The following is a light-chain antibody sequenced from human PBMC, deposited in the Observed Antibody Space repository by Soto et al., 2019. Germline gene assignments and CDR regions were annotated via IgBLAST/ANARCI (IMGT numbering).Light chain of an antibody. CDR2: DAS. J-gene: IGLJ2*01. CDR1: SNDVGGYNY. V-gene: IGLV2-14*01. CDR3: SSYTGSDVVV. Sequence: QSALTQPASVSGSPGQSITISCTGTSNDVGGYNYVSWYQQPPGKAPKLMIYDASNRPSGVSNRFSGSKSGNTASLTISGLQAEDEADYYCSSYTGSDVVVFGGGTKVTVL.